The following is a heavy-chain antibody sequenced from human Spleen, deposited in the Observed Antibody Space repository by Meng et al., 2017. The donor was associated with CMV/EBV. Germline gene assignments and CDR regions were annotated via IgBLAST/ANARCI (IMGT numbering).Heavy chain of an antibody. CDR1: GFTFSSYR. Sequence: ADSGFTFSSYRMHWVRQAPGKGLVWVSRINSDGSSTSYADSVKGRFTISRDNAKNTLYLQMNSLRAEDTAVYYCARGYYYDANWFDPWGQGTLVTVSS. CDR2: INSDGSST. J-gene: IGHJ5*02. D-gene: IGHD3-22*01. CDR3: ARGYYYDANWFDP. V-gene: IGHV3-74*01.